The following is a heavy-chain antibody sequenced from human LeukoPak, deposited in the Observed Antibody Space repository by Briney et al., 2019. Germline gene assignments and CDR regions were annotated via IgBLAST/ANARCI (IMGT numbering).Heavy chain of an antibody. CDR1: GYTFTSYG. Sequence: GASVKVSCKASGYTFTSYGISWVRQAPGQGLEWMGWISAYNGNTNYAQKLQGRVTMTTDTSTSTAYMELRSLRSDDTAVYYCARNGAYSGSHLRPLTYWGQGTLVTVSS. CDR3: ARNGAYSGSHLRPLTY. V-gene: IGHV1-18*01. CDR2: ISAYNGNT. J-gene: IGHJ4*02. D-gene: IGHD1-26*01.